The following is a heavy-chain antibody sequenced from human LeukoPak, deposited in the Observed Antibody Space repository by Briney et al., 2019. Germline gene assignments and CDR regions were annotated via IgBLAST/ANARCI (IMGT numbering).Heavy chain of an antibody. CDR2: INHSGST. J-gene: IGHJ4*02. Sequence: SETLSLTCAVYGGSFSGYYWSWIRQPPGKGLEWIGEINHSGSTNYNPSLKSRVTISVDTSKNQFSLTLSSVTAADTAVYYCARGQHCSSTSCYTFDYWGRETVVPVSS. CDR3: ARGQHCSSTSCYTFDY. CDR1: GGSFSGYY. V-gene: IGHV4-34*01. D-gene: IGHD2-2*02.